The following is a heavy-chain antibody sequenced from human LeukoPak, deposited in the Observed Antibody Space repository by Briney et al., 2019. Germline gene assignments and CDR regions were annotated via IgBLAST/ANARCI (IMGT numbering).Heavy chain of an antibody. V-gene: IGHV1-18*01. D-gene: IGHD5-18*01. Sequence: ASVKVSCKASGYTFTSYGITWVRQAPGQRLEWMGWINAGNGNTKYSQKLQGRVTMTTDTSTSTAYMELRSLRSDDTAVYYCARVPGYSYYFNWFDYWGQGTLVTVSS. CDR1: GYTFTSYG. CDR2: INAGNGNT. J-gene: IGHJ4*02. CDR3: ARVPGYSYYFNWFDY.